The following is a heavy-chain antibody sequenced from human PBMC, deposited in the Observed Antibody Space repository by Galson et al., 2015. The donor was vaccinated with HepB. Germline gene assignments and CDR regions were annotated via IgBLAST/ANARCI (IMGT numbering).Heavy chain of an antibody. CDR2: IYSGGST. D-gene: IGHD1-26*01. V-gene: IGHV3-53*01. CDR3: ARHTGAAAYFDY. J-gene: IGHJ4*02. CDR1: GFTVSSNY. Sequence: SLRLSCAASGFTVSSNYTSWVRQAPGKGLEWVSVIYSGGSTYYADSVKGRFTISRDNSKNTLYLQMNSLRAEDTAVYYCARHTGAAAYFDYWGQGTLVTVSS.